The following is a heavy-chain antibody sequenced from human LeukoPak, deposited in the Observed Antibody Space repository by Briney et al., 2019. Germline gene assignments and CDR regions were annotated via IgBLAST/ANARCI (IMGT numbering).Heavy chain of an antibody. CDR2: IYSGGST. J-gene: IGHJ4*02. Sequence: GGSLRLSCAASGFTVSSNYMSWVRQAPGKGLEWVSVIYSGGSTYYADSVKGRFTISRDNSKNTLYLQMNSLRAEDTAVYYCARVSEDYGDSAFDYWGQGTLATVSS. CDR3: ARVSEDYGDSAFDY. D-gene: IGHD4-17*01. V-gene: IGHV3-53*01. CDR1: GFTVSSNY.